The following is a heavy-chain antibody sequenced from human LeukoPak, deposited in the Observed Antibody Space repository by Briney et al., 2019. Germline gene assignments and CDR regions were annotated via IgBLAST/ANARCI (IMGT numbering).Heavy chain of an antibody. D-gene: IGHD3-22*01. Sequence: GASVKVSCKASGGTFSSYAISWVRQAPGQGLEWMGGIIPIFGTANYAQKFQGRVTITADESTSTAYMELSSLRSEDTAVYYCARSEYYYDSSGYPQGDYWGQGTLVTVSS. CDR2: IIPIFGTA. J-gene: IGHJ4*02. CDR3: ARSEYYYDSSGYPQGDY. CDR1: GGTFSSYA. V-gene: IGHV1-69*13.